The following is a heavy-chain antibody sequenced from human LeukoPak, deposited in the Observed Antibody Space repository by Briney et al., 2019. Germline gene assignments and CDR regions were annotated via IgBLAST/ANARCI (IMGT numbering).Heavy chain of an antibody. CDR2: IYYSGST. J-gene: IGHJ4*02. Sequence: PSETPSLTCAVYGGSFSGYYWGWIRQPPGKGLEWIGSIYYSGSTYYNPSLKSRVTISVDTSKNQFSLKLSSATAADTAVYYCARQKGSLLWFGELLPTYFDYWGQGTLVTVSS. CDR3: ARQKGSLLWFGELLPTYFDY. V-gene: IGHV4-39*01. D-gene: IGHD3-10*01. CDR1: GGSFSGYY.